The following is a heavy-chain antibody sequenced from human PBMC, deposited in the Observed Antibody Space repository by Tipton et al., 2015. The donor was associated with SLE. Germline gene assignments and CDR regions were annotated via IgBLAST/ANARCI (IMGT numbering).Heavy chain of an antibody. D-gene: IGHD3-3*01. J-gene: IGHJ3*02. V-gene: IGHV4-34*01. CDR2: INHSGST. Sequence: LVQPSETLSLTCAVYGGSFSGFYWSWIRQPPGKGLEWIGEINHSGSTNYNPSLKSRVTISVDTSKNQFSLKLSSVTAADTAVYYCARGFVWYYDFWSGSFDIWGQGTMVTVSS. CDR3: ARGFVWYYDFWSGSFDI. CDR1: GGSFSGFY.